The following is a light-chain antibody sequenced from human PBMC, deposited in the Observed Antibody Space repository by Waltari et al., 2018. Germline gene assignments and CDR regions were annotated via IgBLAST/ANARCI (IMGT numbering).Light chain of an antibody. V-gene: IGLV1-44*01. J-gene: IGLJ3*02. CDR3: AAWDDSLNIWV. CDR2: TNG. Sequence: QSVLTQPPSASGTPGQRVTLSCSGGSSNIRTNSVNWYQQLPGTAPKLLIFTNGHRPAGVPDRFSGSKSGTSASLAISGLQSEDEADYYCAAWDDSLNIWVFGGGTKLTVL. CDR1: SSNIRTNS.